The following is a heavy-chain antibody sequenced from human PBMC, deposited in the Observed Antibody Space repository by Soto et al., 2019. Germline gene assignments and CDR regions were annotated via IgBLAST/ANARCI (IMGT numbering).Heavy chain of an antibody. CDR2: ISYDGSNK. J-gene: IGHJ4*02. Sequence: GGSLRLSCAASGFTFSSYGMHWVRQAPGEGLEWVAVISYDGSNKYYADSVKGRFTISRDNSKNTLYLQMNSLRAEDTAVYYCAKDLHSYDGSPLHYTEHDYWGQGTLVTVSS. V-gene: IGHV3-30*18. CDR1: GFTFSSYG. D-gene: IGHD3-22*01. CDR3: AKDLHSYDGSPLHYTEHDY.